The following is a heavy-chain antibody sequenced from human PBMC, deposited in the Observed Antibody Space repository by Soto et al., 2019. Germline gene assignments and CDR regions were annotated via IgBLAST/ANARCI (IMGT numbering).Heavy chain of an antibody. J-gene: IGHJ6*02. CDR2: ISYDGSNK. CDR1: GFTFSSYG. V-gene: IGHV3-30*18. CDR3: AKTQRSRDERSWFDMGYYYGMDV. Sequence: QVQLVESGGGVVQPGRSLRLSCAASGFTFSSYGMHWVRQAPGKGLEWVAVISYDGSNKYYADSVKGRFTISRDNSKNTLYLQMNSLRAEDTAVYYCAKTQRSRDERSWFDMGYYYGMDVWGQGTTVTVSS. D-gene: IGHD6-13*01.